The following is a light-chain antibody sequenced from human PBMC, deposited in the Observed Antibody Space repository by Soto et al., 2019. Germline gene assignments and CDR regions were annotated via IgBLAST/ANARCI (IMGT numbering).Light chain of an antibody. J-gene: IGKJ4*01. CDR2: GAS. CDR1: QSVSSSY. CDR3: QQYGSSPKIT. V-gene: IGKV3-20*01. Sequence: EIVLTQSPGTLSLSPGERATLSCRASQSVSSSYLAWYQQKPGQAPRLLIYGASSRATGIPDRFSGSGSGTDFTLTISRRGPEDLAVYYCQQYGSSPKITFGGGTKVKIK.